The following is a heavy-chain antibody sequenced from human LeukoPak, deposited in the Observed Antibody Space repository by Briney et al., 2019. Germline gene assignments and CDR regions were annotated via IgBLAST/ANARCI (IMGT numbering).Heavy chain of an antibody. V-gene: IGHV6-1*01. CDR3: SRDTIAAAGTSPFDY. J-gene: IGHJ4*02. D-gene: IGHD6-13*01. CDR1: GDSVYSNSAP. Sequence: SQTLSLTCAISGDSVYSNSAPWNWIRQSPSRGLEWLGRTYYRYKWYDDYAVSVKGRITVIQDTSKNQFSLQLNSMTPEDTAVYYCSRDTIAAAGTSPFDYWGQGTLVTVSS. CDR2: TYYRYKWYD.